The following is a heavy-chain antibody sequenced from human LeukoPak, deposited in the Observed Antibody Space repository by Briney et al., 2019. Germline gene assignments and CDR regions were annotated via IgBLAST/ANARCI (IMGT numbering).Heavy chain of an antibody. CDR2: VNDRGST. CDR1: GVSSSVHY. D-gene: IGHD3-16*01. Sequence: SETLSLTCAVYGVSSSVHYWTWIRQPPGKGLQWIGEVNDRGSTNYNPSLKSRLTISEDKSKKQFPLRLPSVTAANKAVYYCARGVVSGRFGDYYYYMDVWGKGTTVTVSS. CDR3: ARGVVSGRFGDYYYYMDV. V-gene: IGHV4-34*01. J-gene: IGHJ6*03.